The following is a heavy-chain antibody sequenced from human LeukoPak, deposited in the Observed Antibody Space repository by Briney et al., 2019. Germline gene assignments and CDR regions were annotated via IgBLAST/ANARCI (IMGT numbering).Heavy chain of an antibody. Sequence: GGSLRLSCAASGFTFSSYAMSWVRQAPGKGLEWVSYISSSDSTIYYADSVKGRFTISRDNAKNSLYLQMNSLRAEDTAVYYCAKDYRGYSGYADYWGQGTLVTVSS. CDR2: ISSSDSTI. CDR3: AKDYRGYSGYADY. CDR1: GFTFSSYA. V-gene: IGHV3-48*04. J-gene: IGHJ4*02. D-gene: IGHD5-12*01.